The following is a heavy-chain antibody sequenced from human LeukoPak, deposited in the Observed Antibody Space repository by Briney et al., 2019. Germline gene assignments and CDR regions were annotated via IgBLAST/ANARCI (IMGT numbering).Heavy chain of an antibody. J-gene: IGHJ4*02. CDR1: GGSFGGYY. Sequence: PSETLYLTCAVYGGSFGGYYWSWIRQPPGKGLEWIGEINHSGSTNYNPSLKSRVTISVDTSKNQFSLKLSSVTAADTAVYYCAREHYYGSGSSRFWGQGTLVTVSS. D-gene: IGHD3-10*01. CDR2: INHSGST. CDR3: AREHYYGSGSSRF. V-gene: IGHV4-34*01.